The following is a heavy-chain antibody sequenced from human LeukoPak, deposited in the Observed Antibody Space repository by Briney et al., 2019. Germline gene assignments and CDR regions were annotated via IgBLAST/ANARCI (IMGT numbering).Heavy chain of an antibody. CDR1: GFTFSSYA. CDR2: IYSGGST. V-gene: IGHV3-53*01. J-gene: IGHJ3*02. Sequence: GGSLRLSCAASGFTFSSYAMSWVRQAPGKGLEWVSVIYSGGSTYYADSVKGRFTISRDNSKNTLYLQMNSLRAEDTAVYYCARDARVAAITIYAFDIWGQGTVVTVSS. D-gene: IGHD6-6*01. CDR3: ARDARVAAITIYAFDI.